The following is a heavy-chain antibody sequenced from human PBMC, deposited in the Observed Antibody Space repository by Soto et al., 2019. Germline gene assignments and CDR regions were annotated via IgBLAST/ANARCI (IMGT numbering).Heavy chain of an antibody. CDR1: GYTFTSYA. CDR2: INAGNGNT. CDR3: ARYWNNYDRSGPGDY. Sequence: SVKGSCKASGYTFTSYAMHWVRQAPGQRLEWMGWINAGNGNTKYSQKFQGRVTITRDTSASTAYMEMSSLRSEDTAVYYCARYWNNYDRSGPGDYCGQATLVT. D-gene: IGHD3-22*01. V-gene: IGHV1-3*01. J-gene: IGHJ4*02.